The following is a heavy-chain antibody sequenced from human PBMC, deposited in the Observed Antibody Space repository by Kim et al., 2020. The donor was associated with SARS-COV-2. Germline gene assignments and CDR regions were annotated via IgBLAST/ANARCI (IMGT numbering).Heavy chain of an antibody. CDR1: GIRFSRYW. J-gene: IGHJ2*01. D-gene: IGHD3-10*01. Sequence: GGSLRLSCVASGIRFSRYWMTWVRQAPGKGLEWVANVKEDGSEKYYVDSVKGRFTISRDNTKNSLYLEMNSLRAEDTAVYYCARAVGEDALNYFFDLWGR. CDR3: ARAVGEDALNYFFDL. V-gene: IGHV3-7*03. CDR2: VKEDGSEK.